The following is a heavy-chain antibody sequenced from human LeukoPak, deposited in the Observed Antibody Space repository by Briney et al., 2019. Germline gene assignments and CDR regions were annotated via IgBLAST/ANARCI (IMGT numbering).Heavy chain of an antibody. CDR2: IYHSGST. V-gene: IGHV4-30-2*01. CDR3: ARGGDSGYDLGIDY. D-gene: IGHD5-12*01. J-gene: IGHJ4*02. Sequence: SETLSLTCTVSGGSISSSSYYWVWIRQPPGKGLEWIGYIYHSGSTYYNPSLKSRVTISVDRSKNQFSLKLSSVTAADTAVYYCARGGDSGYDLGIDYWGQGTLVTVSS. CDR1: GGSISSSSYY.